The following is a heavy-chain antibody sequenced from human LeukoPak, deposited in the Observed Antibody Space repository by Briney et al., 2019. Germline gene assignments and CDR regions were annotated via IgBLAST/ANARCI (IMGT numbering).Heavy chain of an antibody. D-gene: IGHD1-26*01. J-gene: IGHJ3*02. V-gene: IGHV1-8*02. Sequence: ASVKVSCKASGYTFTSYVVNWVGQATGQGLDWLGWMNPNSGNTGYAQKFQGRVTMTRDTSISTAYMELSRLRSDDTAVYYCARVTVGARDDAFDIWGQGTMVTVSS. CDR3: ARVTVGARDDAFDI. CDR1: GYTFTSYV. CDR2: MNPNSGNT.